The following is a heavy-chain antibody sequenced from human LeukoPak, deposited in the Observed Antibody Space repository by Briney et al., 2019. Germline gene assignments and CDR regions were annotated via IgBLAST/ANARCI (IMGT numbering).Heavy chain of an antibody. CDR2: IYYSGST. D-gene: IGHD2-21*02. CDR1: GGSISSYY. V-gene: IGHV4-59*01. J-gene: IGHJ1*01. CDR3: ARLHCGGDCYSWYFQH. Sequence: SETLSLTCTVSGGSISSYYWSWIRQPPGKGLEWIGYIYYSGSTNYNPSLKSRVTISVDTSKNQFSLKLSSVTAADTAMYYCARLHCGGDCYSWYFQHWGQGTLVTVSS.